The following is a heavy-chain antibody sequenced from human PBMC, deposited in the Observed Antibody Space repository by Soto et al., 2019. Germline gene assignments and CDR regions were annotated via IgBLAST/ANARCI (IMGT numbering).Heavy chain of an antibody. V-gene: IGHV3-66*01. CDR3: ERDFYDYGSGTMGGYFAY. Sequence: EVQLVESGGGLVQPGGSLRLSCAASGITVSSNYMSWVRQAPGKGLEWVSVIYSGGSTYYADSVKGRFTISRDNSKITLYRNMDSLGAEDTAVYYCERDFYDYGSGTMGGYFAYWGQGTLVTVSS. D-gene: IGHD3-10*01. CDR2: IYSGGST. CDR1: GITVSSNY. J-gene: IGHJ4*02.